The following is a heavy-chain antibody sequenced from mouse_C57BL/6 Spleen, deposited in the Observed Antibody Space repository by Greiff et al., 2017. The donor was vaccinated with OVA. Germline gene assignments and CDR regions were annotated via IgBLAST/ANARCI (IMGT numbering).Heavy chain of an antibody. V-gene: IGHV1-5*01. Sequence: VQLQQSGTVLARPGASVKMSCKTSGYTFTSYWMHWVKQRPGQGLEWIGAIYPGNSDTSYNQKFKGKAKLTAVTSASTAYMELSSLTNEDAAVYYCTRWDSSGYVPFDYWGQGTTLTVSS. D-gene: IGHD3-2*02. CDR1: GYTFTSYW. CDR3: TRWDSSGYVPFDY. CDR2: IYPGNSDT. J-gene: IGHJ2*01.